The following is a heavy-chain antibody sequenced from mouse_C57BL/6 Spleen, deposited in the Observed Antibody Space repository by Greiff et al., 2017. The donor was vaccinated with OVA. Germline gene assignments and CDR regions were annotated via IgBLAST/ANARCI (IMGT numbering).Heavy chain of an antibody. J-gene: IGHJ1*03. D-gene: IGHD4-1*01. CDR2: IDPENGDT. V-gene: IGHV14-4*01. Sequence: EVKLQESGAELVRPGASVKLSCTASGFNIKDDYMHWVKQRPEQGLEWIGWIDPENGDTEYASKFQGKATITADTSSNTAYLQLSSLTSEDTAVYYCTTPKRGRNGYWYCDVWGTGTTVTVSS. CDR3: TTPKRGRNGYWYCDV. CDR1: GFNIKDDY.